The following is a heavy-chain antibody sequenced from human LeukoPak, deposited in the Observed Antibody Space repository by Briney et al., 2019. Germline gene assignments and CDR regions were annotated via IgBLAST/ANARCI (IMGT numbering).Heavy chain of an antibody. D-gene: IGHD5-18*01. J-gene: IGHJ6*03. V-gene: IGHV1-2*02. CDR1: GYTFTSYN. Sequence: GASVKVSCKASGYTFTSYNMHWVRQAPGQGLEWMGWINPNSGGTNYAQKFQGRVTMTRDTSISTAYMELSRLRSDDTAVYYCARGRYSYGLVYYYYMDVWGKGTTVTVSS. CDR2: INPNSGGT. CDR3: ARGRYSYGLVYYYYMDV.